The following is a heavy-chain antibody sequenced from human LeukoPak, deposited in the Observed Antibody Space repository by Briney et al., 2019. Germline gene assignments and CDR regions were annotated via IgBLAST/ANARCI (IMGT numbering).Heavy chain of an antibody. D-gene: IGHD3-22*01. CDR1: GGTFISYA. Sequence: SVKVSCKASGGTFISYAISWVRQAPGQGLEWMGGIIPIFGTANYAQKFQGRVTITADESTSTAYMELSSLRSEDTAVYYCARGRRVVVHGWFDPWGQGTLVTVSS. V-gene: IGHV1-69*13. J-gene: IGHJ5*02. CDR2: IIPIFGTA. CDR3: ARGRRVVVHGWFDP.